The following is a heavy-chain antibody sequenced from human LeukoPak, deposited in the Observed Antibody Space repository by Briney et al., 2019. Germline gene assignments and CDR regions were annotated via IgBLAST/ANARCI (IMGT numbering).Heavy chain of an antibody. D-gene: IGHD6-13*01. CDR3: ARDRYSSSWYSIYYYGMDV. CDR2: ISSSRNYI. J-gene: IGHJ6*02. CDR1: GFTFRSHS. V-gene: IGHV3-21*01. Sequence: GGSLRLSCGASGFTFRSHSMNDVGEAPGKAREWVSSISSSRNYISYPDSVNDRLTISRDKAKNSLYLQMNSLRAEDTAVYYCARDRYSSSWYSIYYYGMDVWGQGTTVTVSS.